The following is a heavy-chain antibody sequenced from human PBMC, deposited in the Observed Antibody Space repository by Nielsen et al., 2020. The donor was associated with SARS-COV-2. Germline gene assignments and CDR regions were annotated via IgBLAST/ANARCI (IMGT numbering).Heavy chain of an antibody. CDR1: GCSISSGGYS. J-gene: IGHJ6*02. V-gene: IGHV4-61*05. CDR3: ARQGLYYYYGMDV. CDR2: IYYSGST. Sequence: SETLSLTCPVSGCSISSGGYSWGSIRQHPGKGLEWIGYIYYSGSTKYNPSLKSRVTISVDTSKNQFSLKLTSVTAADTAVYYCARQGLYYYYGMDVWGQGTTVTVSS.